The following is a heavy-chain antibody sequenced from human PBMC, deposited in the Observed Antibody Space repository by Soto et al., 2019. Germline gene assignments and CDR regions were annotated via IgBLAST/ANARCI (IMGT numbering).Heavy chain of an antibody. CDR2: IGIGSSTK. Sequence: GGSLRLSCAASGFTFRNYGMNWVRWAPGKGLEWVSYIGIGSSTKYYADSVKGRFTISRDNAKNSLYLQMNSLRAEDTAVYYCARDQLYYNDISGRPLNAFDVWGQGT. CDR1: GFTFRNYG. CDR3: ARDQLYYNDISGRPLNAFDV. D-gene: IGHD3-22*01. J-gene: IGHJ3*01. V-gene: IGHV3-48*01.